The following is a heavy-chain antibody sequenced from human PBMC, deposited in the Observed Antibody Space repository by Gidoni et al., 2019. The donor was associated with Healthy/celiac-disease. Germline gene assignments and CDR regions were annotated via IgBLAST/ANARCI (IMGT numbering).Heavy chain of an antibody. CDR1: GFTVSSYS. D-gene: IGHD6-19*01. V-gene: IGHV3-21*01. Sequence: EVQLVESGGGLVKPGGSLRLSCAASGFTVSSYSMNWVRQAPGKGLEWVSSISSSSSYIYYADSVKGRFTISRDNAKNSLYLQMNSLRAEDTAVYYCARGIAVAGTPPDYWGQGTLVTVSS. CDR3: ARGIAVAGTPPDY. J-gene: IGHJ4*02. CDR2: ISSSSSYI.